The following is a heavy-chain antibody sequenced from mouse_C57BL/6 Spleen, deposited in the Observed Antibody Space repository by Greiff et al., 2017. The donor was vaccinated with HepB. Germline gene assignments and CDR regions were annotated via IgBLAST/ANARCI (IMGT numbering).Heavy chain of an antibody. CDR3: ARDDHYGSRDYFDY. V-gene: IGHV1-59*01. J-gene: IGHJ2*01. D-gene: IGHD1-1*01. Sequence: QVQLQQPGAELVRPGTSVKLSCKASGYTFTSYWMHWVKQRPGQGLEWIGVIDPSDSYTNYNQKFKGKATLTVDTSSSTAYMQLSSLTSEDSAVYYCARDDHYGSRDYFDYWGQGTTLTVSS. CDR1: GYTFTSYW. CDR2: IDPSDSYT.